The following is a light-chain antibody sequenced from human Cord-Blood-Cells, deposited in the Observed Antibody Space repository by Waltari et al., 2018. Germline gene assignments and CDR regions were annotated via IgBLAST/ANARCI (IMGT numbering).Light chain of an antibody. V-gene: IGKV3-11*01. CDR2: DAS. CDR1: QSVSSY. J-gene: IGKJ5*01. Sequence: EIVLTQSPATLSLSPGERATLSCRASQSVSSYLAWYQQKPGQAPRLLIYDASNRATGIPARFSGSGSGTDFTHTSSSLEPEDFAVYYCQQRSNWPPGFGQGTRLEIK. CDR3: QQRSNWPPG.